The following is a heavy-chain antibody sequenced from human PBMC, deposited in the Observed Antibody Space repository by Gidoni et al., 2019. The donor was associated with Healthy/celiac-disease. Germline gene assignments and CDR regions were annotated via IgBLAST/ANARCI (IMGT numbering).Heavy chain of an antibody. CDR2: ISYDGSNK. CDR1: GFTFRSYG. Sequence: CAASGFTFRSYGMHWVRQAPGKGLEWVAVISYDGSNKYYADSVKGRFTISRDNSKNTLYLQMNSLRAEDTAVYYCAQDGSEMGYGDYGPFAAFDYWGQGTLVTVSS. V-gene: IGHV3-30*18. D-gene: IGHD4-17*01. CDR3: AQDGSEMGYGDYGPFAAFDY. J-gene: IGHJ4*02.